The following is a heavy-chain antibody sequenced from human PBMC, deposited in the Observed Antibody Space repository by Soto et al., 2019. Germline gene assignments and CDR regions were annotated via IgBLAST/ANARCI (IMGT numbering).Heavy chain of an antibody. CDR2: ISGSGSSI. CDR3: AKGGDSSSWKNWFDP. J-gene: IGHJ5*02. V-gene: IGHV3-23*01. CDR1: GFTFSNYA. D-gene: IGHD6-13*01. Sequence: EVQLLESGGGLVQPGGSLRLSCAASGFTFSNYAMTWVRQAPGKGLEWVSGISGSGSSIYYADSVKGRFTISRDNSNNTLYLQMNNLRAEDTAVYYCAKGGDSSSWKNWFDPWGQGTLVTVSS.